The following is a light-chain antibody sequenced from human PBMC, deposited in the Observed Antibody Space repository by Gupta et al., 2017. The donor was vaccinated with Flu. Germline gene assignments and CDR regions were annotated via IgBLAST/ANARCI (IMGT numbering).Light chain of an antibody. J-gene: IGKJ1*01. V-gene: IGKV3-15*01. CDR2: GAS. Sequence: IVLTQSPATLYVYPGERATLTCRASQSVSSNLAWYQQKPGQAPRLLIYGASTRATGSPARCSGSGSGTEFTLTISSLQSEDFAVYYCQQYNNWPPRTFGQGTKVEIK. CDR1: QSVSSN. CDR3: QQYNNWPPRT.